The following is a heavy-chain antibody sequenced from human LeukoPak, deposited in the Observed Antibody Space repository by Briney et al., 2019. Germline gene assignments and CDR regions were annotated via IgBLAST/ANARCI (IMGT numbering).Heavy chain of an antibody. Sequence: TSETLSLSCTVSGGSFSGNFWTWIRQSPERGLEWIGYIYYSGSTKYNPSLTSRVTISLDTSKNQFSLKLSSVTAADTAVYYCARDHRSPVDAFDIWGQGTMVTVSS. CDR1: GGSFSGNF. D-gene: IGHD1-14*01. CDR3: ARDHRSPVDAFDI. V-gene: IGHV4-59*12. CDR2: IYYSGST. J-gene: IGHJ3*02.